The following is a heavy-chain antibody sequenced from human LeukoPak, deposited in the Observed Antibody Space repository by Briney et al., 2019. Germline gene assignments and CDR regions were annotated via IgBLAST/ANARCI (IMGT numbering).Heavy chain of an antibody. CDR2: ISNGGGTI. CDR1: GFTFTSYD. Sequence: GGSLRLSCVISGFTFTSYDFNWVRQAPGKGLEWVSYISNGGGTIYYADSVKGRFTISRDNAKNSLYLQMNSLRAEDTALYYCAIVGGGAFDIWGQGTMVTVSS. CDR3: AIVGGGAFDI. J-gene: IGHJ3*02. D-gene: IGHD3-10*01. V-gene: IGHV3-48*03.